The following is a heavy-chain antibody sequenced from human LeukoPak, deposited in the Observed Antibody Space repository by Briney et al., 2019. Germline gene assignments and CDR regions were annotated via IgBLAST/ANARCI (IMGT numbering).Heavy chain of an antibody. J-gene: IGHJ4*02. D-gene: IGHD6-13*01. CDR3: ARARHSGSSWYILDY. V-gene: IGHV1-69*05. Sequence: ASVKVSCKASGYTFTSYGISWVRQAPGQGLEWMGGIIPIFGTANYAQKFQGRVTITTDESTSTAYMELSSLRSEDTAVYYCARARHSGSSWYILDYWGQGTLVTVSS. CDR1: GYTFTSYG. CDR2: IIPIFGTA.